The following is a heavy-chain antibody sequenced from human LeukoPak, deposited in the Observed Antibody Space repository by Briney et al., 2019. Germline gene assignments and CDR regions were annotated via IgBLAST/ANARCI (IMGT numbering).Heavy chain of an antibody. Sequence: GGSLRLSCAASGFTFSSYWMNWVRQAPGKGLEWVAVISYDGSNKYYADSVKGRFTISRDNSKNTLYLQMNSLRAEDTAVYYCATFDYWGQGTLVTVSS. J-gene: IGHJ4*02. V-gene: IGHV3-30*03. CDR1: GFTFSSYW. CDR2: ISYDGSNK. CDR3: ATFDY.